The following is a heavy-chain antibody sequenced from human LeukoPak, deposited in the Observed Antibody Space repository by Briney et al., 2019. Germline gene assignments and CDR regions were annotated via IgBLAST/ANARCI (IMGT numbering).Heavy chain of an antibody. CDR1: GFTFSSYW. Sequence: GGSLRLSCAASGFTFSSYWMTWVRQAPGKGLEWVASIEDDGSRKNYGDSVKGRFTISRDNAENSLYLQMNILRVEDTAVYFCARDIPRGATHLDYWGQGTLVTVSA. CDR3: ARDIPRGATHLDY. D-gene: IGHD1-26*01. CDR2: IEDDGSRK. V-gene: IGHV3-7*01. J-gene: IGHJ4*02.